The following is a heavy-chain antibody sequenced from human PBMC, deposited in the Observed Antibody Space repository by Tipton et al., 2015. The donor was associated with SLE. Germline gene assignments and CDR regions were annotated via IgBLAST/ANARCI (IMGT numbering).Heavy chain of an antibody. CDR2: IYYSGST. J-gene: IGHJ6*02. D-gene: IGHD1-1*01. Sequence: TLSLTCTVSGGSLSSHYWSWIRQPPGKGLEWIGYIYYSGSTNYNPSLKSRVTITVDTSKNQFSLKLSSVTAADTAVYYCARGNDYYYYYGMDVWGQGTTVTVSS. CDR1: GGSLSSHY. V-gene: IGHV4-59*11. CDR3: ARGNDYYYYYGMDV.